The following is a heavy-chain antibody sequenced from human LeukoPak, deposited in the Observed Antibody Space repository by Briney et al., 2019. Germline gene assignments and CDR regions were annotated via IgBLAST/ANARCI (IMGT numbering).Heavy chain of an antibody. D-gene: IGHD2-2*01. V-gene: IGHV5-51*01. J-gene: IGHJ4*02. CDR2: IYPGDSDT. Sequence: GASVKVSCKGSGYSFTSYWIGWVRQMPGKGLEWMGIIYPGDSDTRYSPSFQGQVTISADKSISTAYLQWSSLKASDTAMYYCARTAADVPLGTSYVVVPAAMYWGQGTLVTVSS. CDR1: GYSFTSYW. CDR3: ARTAADVPLGTSYVVVPAAMY.